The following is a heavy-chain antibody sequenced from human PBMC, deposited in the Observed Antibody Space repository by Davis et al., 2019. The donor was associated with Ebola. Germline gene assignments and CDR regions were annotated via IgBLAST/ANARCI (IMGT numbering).Heavy chain of an antibody. V-gene: IGHV4-4*02. D-gene: IGHD5-24*01. J-gene: IGHJ5*02. CDR2: IFHSGST. CDR3: AKGDAPSFDP. CDR1: GGSISTHNW. Sequence: PSETLSLTCAVSGGSISTHNWWSWVRQPPGKGLEWIGEIFHSGSTNYNPSLKSRVTLSVDKSKNQFSLILTSVTAADTAVYYCAKGDAPSFDPWGQGTLVTVSS.